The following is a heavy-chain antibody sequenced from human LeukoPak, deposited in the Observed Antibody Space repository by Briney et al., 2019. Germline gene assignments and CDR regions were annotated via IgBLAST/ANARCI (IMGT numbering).Heavy chain of an antibody. CDR3: ARYFHSPGAFDN. CDR2: INHSGTT. V-gene: IGHV4-38-2*01. CDR1: GYSISSGYY. J-gene: IGHJ3*02. Sequence: SETLSLTCAVSGYSISSGYYWGWIRQPPGKGLEWIGDINHSGTTSCNPSLKSRVTISVDTSKNQFSLKLSSVTAADTAVYYCARYFHSPGAFDNWAKGQWSPSLQ. D-gene: IGHD2/OR15-2a*01.